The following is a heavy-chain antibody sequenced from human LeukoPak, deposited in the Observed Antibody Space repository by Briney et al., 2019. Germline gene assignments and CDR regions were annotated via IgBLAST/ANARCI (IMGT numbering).Heavy chain of an antibody. J-gene: IGHJ6*03. CDR3: ARGRGYCSITSCFSYYYYYYYMDV. CDR1: GGSFSGYY. Sequence: SETLSLTCAVYGGSFSGYYWSWIRQPPGKGLEWIGGINHSGSTNYNPSLKSRVTISVDTSKNQFSLKLSSVTAADTAVYYCARGRGYCSITSCFSYYYYYYYMDVWGKGTTVTVSS. D-gene: IGHD2-2*01. CDR2: INHSGST. V-gene: IGHV4-34*01.